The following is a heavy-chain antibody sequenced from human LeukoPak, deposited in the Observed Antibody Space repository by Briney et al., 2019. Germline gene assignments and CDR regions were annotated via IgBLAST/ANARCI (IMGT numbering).Heavy chain of an antibody. CDR1: GYTLTELS. CDR3: ATPTPQTMVRGVITLYYFDY. J-gene: IGHJ4*02. CDR2: FDPEDGET. Sequence: ASVKVSCKVSGYTLTELSMHWVRQAPGKGLEWMGGFDPEDGETIYAQKFQGRVTMTEDTSTDTAYMELSSLRSEDTAVYYCATPTPQTMVRGVITLYYFDYWGQGTLVTVSS. V-gene: IGHV1-24*01. D-gene: IGHD3-10*01.